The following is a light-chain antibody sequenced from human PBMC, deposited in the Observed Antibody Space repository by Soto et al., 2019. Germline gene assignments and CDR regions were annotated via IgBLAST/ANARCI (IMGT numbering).Light chain of an antibody. CDR1: QSVSSNY. Sequence: EIVLTQSPGTLSLSPGERATLSCRASQSVSSNYLAWYQQKPGQAPRVLIYVASSRATGIPDRFSGSGSGTDFTLTISRLEPEDFELYYCQQYGSSHITFGQGTRLVIK. V-gene: IGKV3-20*01. CDR3: QQYGSSHIT. CDR2: VAS. J-gene: IGKJ5*01.